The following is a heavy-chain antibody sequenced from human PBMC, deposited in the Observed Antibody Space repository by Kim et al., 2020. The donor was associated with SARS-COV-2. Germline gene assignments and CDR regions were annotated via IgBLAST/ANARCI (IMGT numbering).Heavy chain of an antibody. D-gene: IGHD6-13*01. Sequence: GGSLRLSCVASGFIFSSYAMSWVRQGPGKGLEWVSVIYSGGSSIYYADSVKGRFTISRDNSKNTVYLQMNSLRAEDTAVYYCAKDQYSSTWYADYWGQGTLVTVSS. CDR1: GFIFSSYA. CDR3: AKDQYSSTWYADY. J-gene: IGHJ4*02. CDR2: IYSGGSSI. V-gene: IGHV3-23*03.